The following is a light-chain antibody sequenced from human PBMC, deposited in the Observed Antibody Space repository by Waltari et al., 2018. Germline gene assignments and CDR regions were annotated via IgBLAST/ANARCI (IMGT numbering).Light chain of an antibody. CDR3: CSYAGSFTWL. V-gene: IGLV2-11*01. CDR2: DVG. J-gene: IGLJ3*02. Sequence: QSALTQPRSVSGSPGQSVAISCTGTSSDVGGYKYVSWYQHHPGKAPKLMIYDVGKRPSGVPGRFSGSKSGNTASLTISGLQAEDEAEYYCCSYAGSFTWLFGGGTKLTVL. CDR1: SSDVGGYKY.